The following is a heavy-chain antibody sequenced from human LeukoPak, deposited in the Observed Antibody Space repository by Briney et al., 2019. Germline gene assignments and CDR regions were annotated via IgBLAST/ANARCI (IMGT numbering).Heavy chain of an antibody. CDR1: GFTFSSYA. CDR2: ISYDGSNK. V-gene: IGHV3-30*04. Sequence: GGSLRLSCAASGFTFSSYAMHWVRQAPGKGLEWVAVISYDGSNKYYADSVKGRFTISRDNSKNTLYLQMNSLRAEDTAVYYCANHHYDFWSGYYTGYYYYMDVWGKGTTVTVSS. CDR3: ANHHYDFWSGYYTGYYYYMDV. D-gene: IGHD3-3*01. J-gene: IGHJ6*03.